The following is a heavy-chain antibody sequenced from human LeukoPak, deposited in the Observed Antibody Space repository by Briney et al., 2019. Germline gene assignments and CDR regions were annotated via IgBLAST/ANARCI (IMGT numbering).Heavy chain of an antibody. CDR3: VRDGRTVASSGTYYNYYGMDV. J-gene: IGHJ6*02. CDR2: ISKSSSYT. Sequence: GGSLRLSCSASGFTFSTYSMNWVRQAPGKGLEWVSFISKSSSYTKYADSVKGRFTISRDNAKNSLYLQMNSLRAEDTAVYYCVRDGRTVASSGTYYNYYGMDVWGQGTTVTVSS. D-gene: IGHD1-14*01. CDR1: GFTFSTYS. V-gene: IGHV3-21*04.